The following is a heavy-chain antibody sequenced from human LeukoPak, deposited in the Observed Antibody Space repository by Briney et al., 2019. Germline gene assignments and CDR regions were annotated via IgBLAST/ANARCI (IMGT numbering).Heavy chain of an antibody. J-gene: IGHJ4*02. V-gene: IGHV3-21*01. CDR3: VRDMSRESIFDY. Sequence: PGGSLRLSCAASEFTFSSYSMNWVRQAPGKGLEWVSSISKGSGYIYQTDSVKGRFTISRDNDKNSLFLQMNSLRVEDTAVYYCVRDMSRESIFDYWGQGTLVIVSS. D-gene: IGHD3-16*01. CDR1: EFTFSSYS. CDR2: ISKGSGYI.